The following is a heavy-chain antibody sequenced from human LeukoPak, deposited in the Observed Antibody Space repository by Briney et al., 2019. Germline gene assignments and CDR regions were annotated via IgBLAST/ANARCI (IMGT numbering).Heavy chain of an antibody. D-gene: IGHD3-22*01. J-gene: IGHJ4*02. Sequence: ESGPTLVKPTQTLTLTCTFSCFSFSTSRWGVGWIREPPGKALEWRAQIYWDDDKRYSPPLKIRLTIPKDTYKNQVVLKMTNMAPVDTASYYCAHESFYYDSSGYYLDYWGQGTLVTVSS. CDR1: CFSFSTSRWG. V-gene: IGHV2-5*02. CDR2: IYWDDDK. CDR3: AHESFYYDSSGYYLDY.